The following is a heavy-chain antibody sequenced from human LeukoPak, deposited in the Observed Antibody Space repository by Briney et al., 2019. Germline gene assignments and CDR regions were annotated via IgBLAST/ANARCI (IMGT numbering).Heavy chain of an antibody. Sequence: SETLSLTCTVSGGSISSGGYYWSWIRQHPGKGLEWIGYIYYSGSTYYNPSLKSRVTISVDTSKNQFSLKLSSVTAADTAVYYCAGRGYSSYDYGGGFDYWGQGTLVTVSS. CDR1: GGSISSGGYY. CDR3: AGRGYSSYDYGGGFDY. CDR2: IYYSGST. D-gene: IGHD5-12*01. J-gene: IGHJ4*02. V-gene: IGHV4-31*03.